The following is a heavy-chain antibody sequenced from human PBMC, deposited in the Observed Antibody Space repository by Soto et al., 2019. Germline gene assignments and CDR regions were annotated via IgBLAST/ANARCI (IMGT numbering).Heavy chain of an antibody. CDR2: IYHGETT. CDR1: GGSISSGDHY. V-gene: IGHV4-30-4*01. CDR3: ARVKQLVPWYFDL. J-gene: IGHJ2*01. Sequence: QVQLQESGPGLVKPSQTLSLTCTVSGGSISSGDHYWSWIRQAPGKGPEWIGYIYHGETTYYNPSLKSRVTMSIDKSKNQFSLRLTSVTAADTAVYYCARVKQLVPWYFDLWGRGTVVSVSS. D-gene: IGHD6-6*01.